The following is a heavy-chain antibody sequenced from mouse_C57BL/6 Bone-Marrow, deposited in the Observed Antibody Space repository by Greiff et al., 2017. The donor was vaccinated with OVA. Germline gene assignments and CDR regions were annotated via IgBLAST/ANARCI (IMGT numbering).Heavy chain of an antibody. CDR1: GFTFNTYA. J-gene: IGHJ3*01. CDR3: VRDHYSNYGEFAY. CDR2: IRSKSSNSAT. V-gene: IGHV10-3*01. Sequence: EVKLMESGGGLVQPKGSLKLSCAASGFTFNTYAMHWVRQAPGKGLEWVARIRSKSSNSATYYADSVKDRFTISRDDSQSMLYLQMNNLKTEDTAMYYCVRDHYSNYGEFAYWGQGTLVTVSA. D-gene: IGHD2-5*01.